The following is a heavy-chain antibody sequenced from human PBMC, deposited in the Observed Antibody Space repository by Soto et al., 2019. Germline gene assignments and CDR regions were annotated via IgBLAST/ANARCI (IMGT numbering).Heavy chain of an antibody. D-gene: IGHD4-17*01. CDR3: ARVYADYLIDAFDI. J-gene: IGHJ3*02. Sequence: GGSLRLSCAAFGFTLSSYEMHCPRPAPGKGLEWVSHISRSGSPIYYADSVKGRFTISRDNAKNSVYLQMNSLRAEDTAIYYCARVYADYLIDAFDIWGQGTMVTVSS. V-gene: IGHV3-48*03. CDR1: GFTLSSYE. CDR2: ISRSGSPI.